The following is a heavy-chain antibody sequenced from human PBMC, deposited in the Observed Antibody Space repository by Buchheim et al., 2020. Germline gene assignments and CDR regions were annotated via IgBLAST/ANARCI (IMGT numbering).Heavy chain of an antibody. CDR2: ISSSSSTI. Sequence: EVQVVESGGGLVQPGGSLRLSCVASGFTFSSYSMKWVRQAPGKGLEWVSYISSSSSTIYYADSVEGRFTISRDNAKTPLYLQMNSLRAEDTAVYYCARVGCSGGSCYVPDYWGQGTL. V-gene: IGHV3-48*01. CDR1: GFTFSSYS. J-gene: IGHJ4*02. CDR3: ARVGCSGGSCYVPDY. D-gene: IGHD2-15*01.